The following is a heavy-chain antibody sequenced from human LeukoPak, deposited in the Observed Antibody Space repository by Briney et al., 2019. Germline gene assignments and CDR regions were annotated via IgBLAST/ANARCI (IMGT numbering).Heavy chain of an antibody. Sequence: PSETLSLTCTVSGDSISAYYWTWIRQPPGKGLEWIGYISYSGGTNYNASLKSRVTISLDTFTNQFSLKLTSVTAADTAMYYCAREYNWFDPWGQGTLVTVSS. CDR3: AREYNWFDP. CDR1: GDSISAYY. V-gene: IGHV4-59*01. J-gene: IGHJ5*02. CDR2: ISYSGGT.